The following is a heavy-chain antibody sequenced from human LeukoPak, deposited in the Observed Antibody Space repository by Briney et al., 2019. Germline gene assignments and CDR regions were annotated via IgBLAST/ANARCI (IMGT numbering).Heavy chain of an antibody. V-gene: IGHV3-30-3*01. Sequence: HSGGSLRLSCAASGFTFSSYAMHWVRQAPGKGLEWVAVISYDGSNKYYADSVKGRFTISRDNSKNTLYLQMNSLRAEDTAVYYCARDPPTTIQLWLYYFDYWGQGTLVTVSS. J-gene: IGHJ4*02. D-gene: IGHD5-18*01. CDR3: ARDPPTTIQLWLYYFDY. CDR1: GFTFSSYA. CDR2: ISYDGSNK.